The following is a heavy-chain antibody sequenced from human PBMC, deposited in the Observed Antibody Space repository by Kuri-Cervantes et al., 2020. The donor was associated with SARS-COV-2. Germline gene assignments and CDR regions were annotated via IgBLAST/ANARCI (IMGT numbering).Heavy chain of an antibody. D-gene: IGHD1-26*01. J-gene: IGHJ4*02. CDR3: ARDWEDYFDY. V-gene: IGHV1-69*13. CDR1: GYTFISYG. CDR2: IIPILGTA. Sequence: SVKVSCKASGYTFISYGISWVRQAPGQGLEWMGGIIPILGTANYAQKFQGRVTITADESTSTAYMELSSLRSEDTTVYYCARDWEDYFDYWGQGTLVTVSS.